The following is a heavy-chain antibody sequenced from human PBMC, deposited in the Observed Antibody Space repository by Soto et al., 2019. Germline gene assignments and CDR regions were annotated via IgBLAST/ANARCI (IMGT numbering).Heavy chain of an antibody. Sequence: GGSLRLSCAASGFTVSSNYMSWVRQAPGKGLEWVSVIYSGGSTYYADSVKGRFTISRHNSKNTLYLQMNSLRAEDTAVYYCARAGSVTTTYYYYYYMDVWGKGTTVTVSS. D-gene: IGHD4-17*01. CDR2: IYSGGST. CDR1: GFTVSSNY. J-gene: IGHJ6*03. CDR3: ARAGSVTTTYYYYYYMDV. V-gene: IGHV3-53*04.